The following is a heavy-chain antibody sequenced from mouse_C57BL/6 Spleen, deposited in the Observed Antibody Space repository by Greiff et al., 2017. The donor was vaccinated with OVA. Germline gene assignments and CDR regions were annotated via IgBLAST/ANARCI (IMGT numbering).Heavy chain of an antibody. CDR1: GYSFTGYF. CDR2: INPYNSDT. D-gene: IGHD1-1*01. Sequence: VQLKESGPELVKPGASVKISCKASGYSFTGYFMNWVMQSHGKSLEWIGRINPYNSDTFYNQKFKGKATLTVDKSSSTAHMELRSLTSEDSAVYYCARRGDSSYGDFDYWGQGTTLTVSS. J-gene: IGHJ2*01. V-gene: IGHV1-20*01. CDR3: ARRGDSSYGDFDY.